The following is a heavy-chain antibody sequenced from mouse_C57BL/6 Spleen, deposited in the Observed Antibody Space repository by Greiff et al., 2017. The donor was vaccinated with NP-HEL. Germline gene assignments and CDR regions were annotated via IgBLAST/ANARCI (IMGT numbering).Heavy chain of an antibody. CDR3: ASANWDVEDWYFDV. D-gene: IGHD4-1*01. V-gene: IGHV1-80*01. Sequence: QVQLKESGAELVKPGASVKISCKASGYAFSSYWMNWVKQRPGKGLEWIGQIYPGDGDTNYNGKFKGKATLTADKSSSTAYMQLSSLTSEDSAVYFCASANWDVEDWYFDVWGTGTTVTVSS. J-gene: IGHJ1*03. CDR1: GYAFSSYW. CDR2: IYPGDGDT.